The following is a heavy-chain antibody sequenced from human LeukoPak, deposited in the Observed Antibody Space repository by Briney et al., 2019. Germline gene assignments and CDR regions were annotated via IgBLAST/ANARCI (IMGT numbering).Heavy chain of an antibody. D-gene: IGHD2-2*01. CDR2: ISSSSSYI. CDR1: GFTFSSYS. Sequence: GGSLRLSCAASGFTFSSYSMNWVRQAPGKGLEWVSSISSSSSYIYYADSVKGRFTISRDNSKNTLYLQMNSLRAEDTAVYYCAKVAGYCSSTSCFYYYYYMDVWGKGTTVTVSS. CDR3: AKVAGYCSSTSCFYYYYYMDV. J-gene: IGHJ6*03. V-gene: IGHV3-21*04.